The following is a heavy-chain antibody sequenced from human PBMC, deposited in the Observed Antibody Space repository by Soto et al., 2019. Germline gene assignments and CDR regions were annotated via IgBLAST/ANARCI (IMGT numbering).Heavy chain of an antibody. CDR3: ARDWGIYDSSGYYYPSFFDY. CDR1: GYTFTSYG. Sequence: GASVKVSCKASGYTFTSYGISWVRQAPGQGLEWMGWISAYNGNTNYAQKLQGRVTMTTDTSTSTAYMELRSLGSDDTAVYYCARDWGIYDSSGYYYPSFFDYWGQGTLVTVSS. J-gene: IGHJ4*02. CDR2: ISAYNGNT. D-gene: IGHD3-22*01. V-gene: IGHV1-18*01.